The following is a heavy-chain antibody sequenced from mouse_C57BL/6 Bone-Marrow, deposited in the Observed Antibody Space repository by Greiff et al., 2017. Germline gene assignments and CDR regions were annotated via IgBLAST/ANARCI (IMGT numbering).Heavy chain of an antibody. V-gene: IGHV1-4*01. CDR1: GYTFTSYT. J-gene: IGHJ4*01. Sequence: QVQLQQSGAELARPGASVKMSCKASGYTFTSYTMHWEKQRPGQGLEWIGYINPSSGYTKYNQKFKDKATLTADKSSSTAYMQLSSLTSEDSAVYYCARETYYYGSSYAMDYWGQGTSVTVSS. CDR3: ARETYYYGSSYAMDY. D-gene: IGHD1-1*01. CDR2: INPSSGYT.